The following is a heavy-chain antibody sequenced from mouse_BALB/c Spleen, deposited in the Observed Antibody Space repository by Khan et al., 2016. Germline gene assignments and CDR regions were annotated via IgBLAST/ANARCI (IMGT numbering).Heavy chain of an antibody. D-gene: IGHD2-4*01. CDR3: ARSPYDYDGGFAY. V-gene: IGHV14-3*02. J-gene: IGHJ3*01. CDR1: GFNIKDTY. Sequence: VQLQQSGAELVKPGASVKLSCTAAGFNIKDTYMHWVKQRPEQGLEWIGRIDPANGNTKYDPKFQGKATITADTSSNTAYLTTSSLKSEDTAVYYCARSPYDYDGGFAYWGQGTVVTFSA. CDR2: IDPANGNT.